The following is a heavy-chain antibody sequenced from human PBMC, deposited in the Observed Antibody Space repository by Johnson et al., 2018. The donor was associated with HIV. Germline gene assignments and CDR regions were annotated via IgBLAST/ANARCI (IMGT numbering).Heavy chain of an antibody. J-gene: IGHJ3*02. V-gene: IGHV3-30-3*01. CDR2: ISYDGSNK. CDR1: GFTFSSYA. D-gene: IGHD2-2*01. CDR3: ARDGGIGSTREDAFDI. Sequence: QEQLVESGGGVVQPGRSLRLSCAASGFTFSSYAMHWVRQAPGKGLEWVAVISYDGSNKYYADSVKGRFTISRDTSKNTLYLQMNSLRAEDTAVYYCARDGGIGSTREDAFDIWGQGTMVIVSS.